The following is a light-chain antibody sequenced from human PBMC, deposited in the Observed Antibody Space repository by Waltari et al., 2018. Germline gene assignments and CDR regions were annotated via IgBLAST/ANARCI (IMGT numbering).Light chain of an antibody. CDR1: QGISDS. J-gene: IGKJ3*01. CDR2: VAS. CDR3: QQYYSAPLA. Sequence: DIRMTQSPSSLSASVGDRVTIICRASQGISDSLAWYQQKPGTVPKLLIYVASTLQSGVPSRFSGSGSGTDFTLTISSLQPEDFATYYCQQYYSAPLAFGPGTKLDIE. V-gene: IGKV1-27*01.